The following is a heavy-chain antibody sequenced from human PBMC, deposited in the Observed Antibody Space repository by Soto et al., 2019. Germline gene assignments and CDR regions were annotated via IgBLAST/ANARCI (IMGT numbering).Heavy chain of an antibody. V-gene: IGHV3-53*01. D-gene: IGHD1-26*01. J-gene: IGHJ6*02. CDR2: IYSGGST. CDR1: GFTVSSNY. CDR3: ARVNQGGAVNYYYYYGMDV. Sequence: GGSLRLSCAASGFTVSSNYMSWVRQAPGKGLEWVSVIYSGGSTYYADSVKGRFTISRDNSKNTLYLQMNSLRAEDTAVYYCARVNQGGAVNYYYYYGMDVWGQGTTVTVSS.